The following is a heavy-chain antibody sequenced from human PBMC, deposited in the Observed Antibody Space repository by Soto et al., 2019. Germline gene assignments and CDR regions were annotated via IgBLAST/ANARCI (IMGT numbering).Heavy chain of an antibody. D-gene: IGHD6-19*01. V-gene: IGHV4-31*03. Sequence: QVQLQESGPGLVKPSQTLSLTCTVSGGSISSGGYYWSWIRQHPGKGLEWIGYIYYSGSTYYNPSLKSRVTISVDTSKNQFSLKLSSVTAADTAVYYCAREMLAGGSYNWFDPWGQGTLVTVSS. CDR2: IYYSGST. CDR3: AREMLAGGSYNWFDP. J-gene: IGHJ5*02. CDR1: GGSISSGGYY.